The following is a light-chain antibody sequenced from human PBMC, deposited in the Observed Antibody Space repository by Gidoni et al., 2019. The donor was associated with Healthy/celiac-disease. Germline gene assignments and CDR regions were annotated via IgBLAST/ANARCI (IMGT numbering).Light chain of an antibody. CDR3: RQSYSTPRFT. J-gene: IGKJ3*01. Sequence: DLQMTPSPSSLSASVGDRVTITCRASQRISSYLNWYQQKPGKAPKLLIYAASSLPSGVPSRFIGSRARTDVSLTISSRQPEDFATYYCRQSYSTPRFTFGPGTKVDIK. CDR1: QRISSY. V-gene: IGKV1-39*01. CDR2: AAS.